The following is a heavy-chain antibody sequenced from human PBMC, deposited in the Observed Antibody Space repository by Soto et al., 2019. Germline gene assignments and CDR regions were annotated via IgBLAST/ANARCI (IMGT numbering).Heavy chain of an antibody. J-gene: IGHJ4*02. CDR2: IYPGDSDT. Sequence: PGESLKISCKGSGYSFTSYWIGWVRQMPGKGLEWMGIIYPGDSDTRYSPSFQGQVTISADKSISTAYLQWSSLKASDTAMYYCASPGIAVAGTGKNFDYWGQGTLVTVS. V-gene: IGHV5-51*01. D-gene: IGHD6-19*01. CDR3: ASPGIAVAGTGKNFDY. CDR1: GYSFTSYW.